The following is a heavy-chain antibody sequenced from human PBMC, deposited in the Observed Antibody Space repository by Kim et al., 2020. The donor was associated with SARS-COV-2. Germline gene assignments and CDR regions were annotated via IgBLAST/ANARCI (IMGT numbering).Heavy chain of an antibody. CDR3: ARVRGDYVNWFDP. J-gene: IGHJ5*02. D-gene: IGHD4-17*01. V-gene: IGHV4-59*01. Sequence: NPPLARRVPISEDTSKTRFSLKLSSVTAADTAVYYCARVRGDYVNWFDPWGQGTLVTVSS.